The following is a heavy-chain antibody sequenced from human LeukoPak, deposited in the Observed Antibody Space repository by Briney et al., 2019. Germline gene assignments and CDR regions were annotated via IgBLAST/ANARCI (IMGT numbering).Heavy chain of an antibody. J-gene: IGHJ4*02. Sequence: GASVKVSCKASGYTFTGYYMHWVRQAPGQGLEWMGWINPNSGGTNYAQKFRGRVTMTRDTSISTAYMELSRLRSDDTAVYYCARDQYGDPYFDYWGQGTLVTVSS. CDR1: GYTFTGYY. D-gene: IGHD4-17*01. V-gene: IGHV1-2*02. CDR2: INPNSGGT. CDR3: ARDQYGDPYFDY.